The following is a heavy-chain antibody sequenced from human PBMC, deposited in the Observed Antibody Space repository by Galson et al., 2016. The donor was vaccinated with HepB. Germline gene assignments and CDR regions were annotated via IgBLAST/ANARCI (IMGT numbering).Heavy chain of an antibody. D-gene: IGHD4-17*01. J-gene: IGHJ4*02. CDR2: IHYSGST. Sequence: SETLSLTCTVSGGSITYHYWSWIRQPPGKALEWIGYIHYSGSTNYNPSLKSRVTILVEMSKNQFSLMLSSVTAADTAVYFCARVSGDYCGYWGQGTLVTVPS. V-gene: IGHV4-59*11. CDR1: GGSITYHY. CDR3: ARVSGDYCGY.